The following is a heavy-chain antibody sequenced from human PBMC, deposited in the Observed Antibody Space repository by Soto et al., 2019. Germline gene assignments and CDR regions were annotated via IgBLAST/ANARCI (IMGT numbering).Heavy chain of an antibody. D-gene: IGHD3-16*01. CDR3: ARVKQKGGKIPDP. J-gene: IGHJ5*01. CDR1: GYTFTSYG. Sequence: ASVKVYCKAPGYTFTSYGISWVRQAPGQGLEWIGWISAYNGNTNYAQKLKSRVTMTTDTSTSTAYMELRSLSSYNSAVYYCARVKQKGGKIPDPWGQGTLVTVSS. V-gene: IGHV1-18*01. CDR2: ISAYNGNT.